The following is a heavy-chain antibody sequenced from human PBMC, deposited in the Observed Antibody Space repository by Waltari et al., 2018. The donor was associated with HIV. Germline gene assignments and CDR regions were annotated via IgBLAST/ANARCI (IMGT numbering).Heavy chain of an antibody. Sequence: QVQLQESGPGLVKPSETLSLTCPVPVGSRSSYYWSWLRQPAGKGLEWIGRIYTSGSTNYNPSLKSRVTMSVDTSKNQFSLKLSSVTAADTAVYYCARDTRGSSGWYHDYWGQGTLVTVSS. CDR3: ARDTRGSSGWYHDY. CDR2: IYTSGST. CDR1: VGSRSSYY. J-gene: IGHJ4*02. V-gene: IGHV4-4*07. D-gene: IGHD6-19*01.